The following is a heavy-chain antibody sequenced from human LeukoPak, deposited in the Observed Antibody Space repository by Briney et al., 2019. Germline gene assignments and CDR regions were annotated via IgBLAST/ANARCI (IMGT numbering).Heavy chain of an antibody. D-gene: IGHD3-10*01. CDR2: IYHSGST. V-gene: IGHV4-30-2*01. CDR3: AREAPMVRGLAPH. Sequence: TSQTLSLTCTVSGGSISSGGYYWSWIRQPPGKGLEWIGYIYHSGSTYYNPSLKSRVTISVDRSRNQFSLKLSSVTAADTAVYYCAREAPMVRGLAPHWGQGTLVTVSS. J-gene: IGHJ4*02. CDR1: GGSISSGGYY.